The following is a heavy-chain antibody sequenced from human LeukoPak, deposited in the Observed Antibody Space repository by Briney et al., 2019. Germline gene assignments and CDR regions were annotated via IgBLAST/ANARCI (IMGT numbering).Heavy chain of an antibody. V-gene: IGHV3-64*01. CDR3: ARVGDVDAFDI. CDR1: GFSFSRYA. J-gene: IGHJ3*02. CDR2: ISSNGGST. Sequence: GGSLRLSCAASGFSFSRYAMHWVRQAPGKGLEYASAISSNGGSTYYANSVKGRFTISRDNSKNTLYLQMGSLRVEDMAVYYCARVGDVDAFDIWGQGTMVTVSS. D-gene: IGHD3-3*01.